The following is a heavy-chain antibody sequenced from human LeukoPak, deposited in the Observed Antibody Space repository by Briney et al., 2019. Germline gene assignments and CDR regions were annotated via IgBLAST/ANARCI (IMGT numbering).Heavy chain of an antibody. J-gene: IGHJ4*02. D-gene: IGHD4-23*01. CDR2: IHTSGNT. CDR1: GGFISNY. Sequence: SETLSLTCTVSGGFISNYWSWIRQPAGKGLEWIGRIHTSGNTLYNPSLRSRVTMSVDTSQNRFSLMLTSATAADTAVYYCARGPPHGGTYFDSWGQGTLVTDSS. CDR3: ARGPPHGGTYFDS. V-gene: IGHV4-4*07.